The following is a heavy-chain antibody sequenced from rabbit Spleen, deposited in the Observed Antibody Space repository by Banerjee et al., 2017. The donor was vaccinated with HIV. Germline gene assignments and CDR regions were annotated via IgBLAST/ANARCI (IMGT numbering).Heavy chain of an antibody. D-gene: IGHD4-2*01. V-gene: IGHV1S40*01. CDR1: GFSFSRSDD. CDR3: ARDAGTFDYIDGYFNL. J-gene: IGHJ4*01. Sequence: LVESGGGLVKPGASLTLTCTASGFSFSRSDDMCWVLQAPGKGLEWIGCIYTGNGHIHDASWAKGRFTISKTSSTTVTLQMTGLTVADTATYFCARDAGTFDYIDGYFNLWGPGTLVTVS. CDR2: IYTGNGHI.